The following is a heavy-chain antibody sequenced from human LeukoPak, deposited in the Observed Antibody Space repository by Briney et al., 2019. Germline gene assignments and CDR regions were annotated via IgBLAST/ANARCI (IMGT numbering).Heavy chain of an antibody. V-gene: IGHV4-39*01. CDR3: ARLALRNYYYDSSGYPDY. CDR1: GGSISSSSYC. J-gene: IGHJ4*02. D-gene: IGHD3-22*01. CDR2: IYYSGST. Sequence: SETLSLTCTVAGGSISSSSYCWGWLRQPPGKGLEGIGSIYYSGSTYYSPSLKSRVTISVDTSKNQFSLKLSSVTAADTAVYYCARLALRNYYYDSSGYPDYWGQGTLVTVSS.